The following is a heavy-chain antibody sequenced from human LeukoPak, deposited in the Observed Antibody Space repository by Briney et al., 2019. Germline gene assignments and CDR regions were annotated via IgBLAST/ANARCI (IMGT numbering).Heavy chain of an antibody. Sequence: SETLSLTCTVSGGSISSYYWSWIRQPPGKGLEWIGYIYYSGSTNYNPSLKSRVTISVDTSKNQFSLKLSSVTAADTAVYYCARALGNSYGYIDYWGQGALVTVSS. CDR3: ARALGNSYGYIDY. J-gene: IGHJ4*02. D-gene: IGHD5-18*01. CDR1: GGSISSYY. V-gene: IGHV4-59*01. CDR2: IYYSGST.